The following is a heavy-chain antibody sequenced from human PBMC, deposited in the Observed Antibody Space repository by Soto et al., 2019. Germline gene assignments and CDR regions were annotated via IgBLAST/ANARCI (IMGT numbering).Heavy chain of an antibody. CDR1: GLTFSTYA. V-gene: IGHV3-23*01. J-gene: IGHJ4*02. CDR2: ISGSGSGT. Sequence: GGSLRLSCTASGLTFSTYAMSWVRQAPGKGLEWVSIISGSGSGTYYADSVKGRFTVSRDNSRNTLYVQMNSLRGEDTAVYYCAETSSYGNYYFDYWGPGTPVTVSS. D-gene: IGHD4-17*01. CDR3: AETSSYGNYYFDY.